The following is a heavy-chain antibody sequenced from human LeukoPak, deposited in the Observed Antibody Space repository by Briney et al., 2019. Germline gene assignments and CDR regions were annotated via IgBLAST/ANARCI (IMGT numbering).Heavy chain of an antibody. J-gene: IGHJ3*02. Sequence: ASVKVSCKTSGYTFTSYDINWVRQATGQGLEWMGWMNPNSGNTGYAQKFQGRVTMTRNTFISTAYMELRSLRSDDTAVYYCARDEYLNGSGSYGAFDIWGQGTMVTVSS. CDR1: GYTFTSYD. CDR2: MNPNSGNT. D-gene: IGHD3-10*01. V-gene: IGHV1-8*01. CDR3: ARDEYLNGSGSYGAFDI.